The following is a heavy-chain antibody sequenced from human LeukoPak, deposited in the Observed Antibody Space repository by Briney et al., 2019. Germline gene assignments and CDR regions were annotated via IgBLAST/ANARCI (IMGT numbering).Heavy chain of an antibody. J-gene: IGHJ4*02. CDR3: ATHGAVAANFDY. CDR2: IYYSGST. V-gene: IGHV4-39*01. Sequence: SETLSLTCTVSGGSISGSSYYWGWIRQPPGKGLEWIGSIYYSGSTYYNPSLKSRVTISVDTSKNQFSLKLSSVTAADTAVYYCATHGAVAANFDYWGQGTLVTVSS. CDR1: GGSISGSSYY. D-gene: IGHD6-19*01.